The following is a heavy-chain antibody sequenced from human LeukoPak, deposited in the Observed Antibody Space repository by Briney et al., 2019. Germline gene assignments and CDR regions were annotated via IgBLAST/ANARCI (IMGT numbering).Heavy chain of an antibody. D-gene: IGHD3-10*01. V-gene: IGHV1-18*01. J-gene: IGHJ4*02. CDR1: GYTLTELS. Sequence: ASVKVSCKVSGYTLTELSMHWVRQAPGQGLEWMGWISAYNGNTNYAQKLQGRVTMTTDTSTSTAYMELRSLRSDDTAVYYCARGGYYGSGSSDWGQGTLVTVSS. CDR3: ARGGYYGSGSSD. CDR2: ISAYNGNT.